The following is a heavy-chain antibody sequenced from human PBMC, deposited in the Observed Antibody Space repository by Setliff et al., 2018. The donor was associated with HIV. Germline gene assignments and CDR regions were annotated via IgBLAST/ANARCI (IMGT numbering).Heavy chain of an antibody. J-gene: IGHJ4*02. D-gene: IGHD2-15*01. CDR2: FDSTGGT. CDR1: GDSVRSRPYY. V-gene: IGHV4-61*02. CDR3: AGDYAGSGRPFDY. Sequence: SETLSLTCTVSGDSVRSRPYYWNGIRQPDGKGLEWIGRFDSTGGTDYNPSLKSRATISLARSRNQFSLKLASVTAADTAVYVCAGDYAGSGRPFDYWGQG.